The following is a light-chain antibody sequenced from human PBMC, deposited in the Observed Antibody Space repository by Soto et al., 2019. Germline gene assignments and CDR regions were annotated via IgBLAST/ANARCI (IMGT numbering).Light chain of an antibody. CDR1: QSISSW. J-gene: IGKJ1*01. CDR3: QQYNSYSGGT. Sequence: DIQMTQSPSTLSASVGDRVTITCRASQSISSWLAWYQQKPGKAPKLLIYDASSLESGVPPRFSGSGSGTEFTLTISSLQPDDLATYYCQQYNSYSGGTFGQGTKVEIK. V-gene: IGKV1-5*01. CDR2: DAS.